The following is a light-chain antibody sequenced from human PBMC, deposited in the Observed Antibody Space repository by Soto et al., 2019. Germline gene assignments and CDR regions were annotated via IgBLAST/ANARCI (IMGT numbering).Light chain of an antibody. Sequence: EIVLTQSPGTLSLSPGESATLSCRASQSVSGSYLAWYQQKPGQAPRLVLYATSLRATGFPDRFTGSGSGTDLTLTISRLEPEDFAVYYCQHYDSSLWTFGQGTKVEIK. J-gene: IGKJ1*01. CDR3: QHYDSSLWT. CDR2: ATS. V-gene: IGKV3-20*01. CDR1: QSVSGSY.